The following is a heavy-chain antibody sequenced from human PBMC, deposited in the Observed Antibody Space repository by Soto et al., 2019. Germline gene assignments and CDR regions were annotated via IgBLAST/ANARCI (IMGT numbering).Heavy chain of an antibody. CDR3: ARRYGYAFDI. Sequence: PSETLSLTCAFYGGSFSGYYWTLIRQPPGTGLEWIGYIYYSGSTNYNPSLKSRVTISVDTSKNQFSLKLSSVTAADTAVYYCARRYGYAFDIWGQGTMVTVSS. V-gene: IGHV4-59*01. CDR2: IYYSGST. CDR1: GGSFSGYY. J-gene: IGHJ3*02. D-gene: IGHD4-17*01.